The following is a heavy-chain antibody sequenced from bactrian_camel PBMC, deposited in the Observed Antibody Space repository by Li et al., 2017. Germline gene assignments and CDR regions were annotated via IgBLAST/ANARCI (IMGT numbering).Heavy chain of an antibody. D-gene: IGHD2*01. CDR1: GATDGNYC. CDR2: ISQGGGIT. Sequence: HVQLVESGGGSVQTGESLTLSCAISGATDGNYCMGWFRQSPGKQREGIAIISQGGGITLYADSMKGRFTISHVNANNTLHLQMNSLKPEDTAVYYCAADLGWCGSRPLQREFRNWGQGTQVTVS. CDR3: AADLGWCGSRPLQREFRN. V-gene: IGHV3-2*01. J-gene: IGHJ4*01.